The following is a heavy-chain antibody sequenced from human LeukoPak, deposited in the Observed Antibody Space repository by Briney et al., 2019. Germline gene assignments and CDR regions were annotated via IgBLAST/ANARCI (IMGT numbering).Heavy chain of an antibody. V-gene: IGHV3-30*03. CDR3: AREPVTNPKAAYYFDY. Sequence: PGGSLRLSCAASGFTFSSYGMPWVRQAPGKGLEWVAVISYDGSNKYYADSVKGRFTISRDNSKNTLYLQMNSLRAEDTAVYYCAREPVTNPKAAYYFDYWGQGTLVTVSS. CDR1: GFTFSSYG. J-gene: IGHJ4*02. D-gene: IGHD4-17*01. CDR2: ISYDGSNK.